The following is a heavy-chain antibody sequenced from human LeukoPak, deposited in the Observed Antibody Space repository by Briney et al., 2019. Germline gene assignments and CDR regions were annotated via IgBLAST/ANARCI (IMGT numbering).Heavy chain of an antibody. V-gene: IGHV4-39*07. CDR1: DGSISSNGYY. J-gene: IGHJ3*02. D-gene: IGHD3-22*01. CDR3: AREGAYDIDI. Sequence: PSETLSLTCTVSDGSISSNGYYWGWIRQPPGKGLELIGSIYYSGSTFYNPSLKSRVTLSVDTSKNQFSLKLSSVTAADTAVYYCAREGAYDIDIWGQGTMVTVSS. CDR2: IYYSGST.